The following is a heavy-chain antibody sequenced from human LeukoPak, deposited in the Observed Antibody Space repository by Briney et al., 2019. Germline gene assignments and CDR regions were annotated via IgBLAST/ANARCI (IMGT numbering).Heavy chain of an antibody. CDR2: IYPGDSDA. CDR1: GYSFTTYW. Sequence: GESLKISCQAFGYSFTTYWIAWVRQMPGKGLEWMGIIYPGDSDARYSPSFQGQVTFSADKSISTAYLQWSSLKASDTATYFCARRDIAVAGSIDYWGQGTLVTVSS. D-gene: IGHD6-19*01. J-gene: IGHJ4*02. V-gene: IGHV5-51*01. CDR3: ARRDIAVAGSIDY.